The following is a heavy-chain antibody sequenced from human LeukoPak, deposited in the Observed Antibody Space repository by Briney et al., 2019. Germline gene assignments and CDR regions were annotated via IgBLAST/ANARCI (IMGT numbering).Heavy chain of an antibody. V-gene: IGHV1-69*13. Sequence: SVKVSCKASGGTFSSYAISWVRQAPGQGLEWMGGIIPIFGTANYAQKFQGRVTITADESTSTAYMELSSLRSEDTAVYYCARDSGAAHGMDVWGKGTTLTVSS. CDR1: GGTFSSYA. D-gene: IGHD3-10*01. CDR2: IIPIFGTA. CDR3: ARDSGAAHGMDV. J-gene: IGHJ6*04.